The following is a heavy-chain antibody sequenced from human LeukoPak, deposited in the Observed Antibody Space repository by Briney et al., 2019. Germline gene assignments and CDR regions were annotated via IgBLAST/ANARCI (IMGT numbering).Heavy chain of an antibody. Sequence: GGSLRLSCAASGFTFSSYSMNWVRQAPGKGLEWVSSISYSGDSTDYADSVKGRLIISRDNSKNTLGLQMNSLRAEDTAIYYCARGTLAGYFLGYWGRGTLVTVSS. CDR2: ISYSGDST. D-gene: IGHD6-19*01. CDR3: ARGTLAGYFLGY. V-gene: IGHV3-23*01. J-gene: IGHJ4*02. CDR1: GFTFSSYS.